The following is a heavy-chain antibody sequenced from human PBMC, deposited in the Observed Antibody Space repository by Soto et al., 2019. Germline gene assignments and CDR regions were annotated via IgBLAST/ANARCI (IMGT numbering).Heavy chain of an antibody. J-gene: IGHJ5*02. V-gene: IGHV4-59*08. CDR3: ARHDFGVVNNWFDP. D-gene: IGHD3-3*01. Sequence: SETLSLTCTVSGASISRYYWSWSRQSPGKGLEWIGYLYNTGSTIYNPSLKSRVTISVDTSKNQFSLKLSSVTAADTAVYYCARHDFGVVNNWFDPWGQGTLVTVSS. CDR2: LYNTGST. CDR1: GASISRYY.